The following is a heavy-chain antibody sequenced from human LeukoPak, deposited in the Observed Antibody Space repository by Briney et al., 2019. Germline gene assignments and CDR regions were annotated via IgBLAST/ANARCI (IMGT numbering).Heavy chain of an antibody. CDR3: ARGGDWYSSSCAFDY. J-gene: IGHJ4*02. CDR2: IILIFGTA. CDR1: GGTFSSYA. Sequence: SVKVSCKASGGTFSSYAISWVRQAPGQGLEWMGGIILIFGTANYAQKFQGRVTITADESTSTAYMELSSLRSEDTAVYYCARGGDWYSSSCAFDYWGQGTLVTVSS. V-gene: IGHV1-69*13. D-gene: IGHD6-6*01.